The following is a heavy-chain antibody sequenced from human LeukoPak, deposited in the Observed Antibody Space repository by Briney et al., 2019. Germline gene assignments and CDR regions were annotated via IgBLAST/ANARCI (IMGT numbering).Heavy chain of an antibody. CDR3: ARETMGYYYDSSGYYSYRNWFDL. V-gene: IGHV3-30*02. CDR1: GFTFSSYG. D-gene: IGHD3-22*01. Sequence: GGSLRLSCAASGFTFSSYGIHWVRQAPGKGLEWVAFIRHDGSNKYYADSVKGRFTISRDNSKNTLYLQMNSLRAEDTAVYYCARETMGYYYDSSGYYSYRNWFDLWGQGTLVTVSS. CDR2: IRHDGSNK. J-gene: IGHJ5*02.